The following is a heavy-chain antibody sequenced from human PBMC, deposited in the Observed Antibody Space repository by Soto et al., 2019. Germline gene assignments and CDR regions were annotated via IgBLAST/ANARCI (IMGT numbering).Heavy chain of an antibody. CDR2: ISYDGSNK. Sequence: GGSLRLSCAASGFTFSSYGMHWVRQAPGKGLEWVAVISYDGSNKYYADSVKGRFTISRDNSKNTLYLQMNSLRAEDTAVYYCAKDVYRGVRGVILGYYYYGMDVWGQGTTVTVSS. V-gene: IGHV3-30*18. J-gene: IGHJ6*02. CDR3: AKDVYRGVRGVILGYYYYGMDV. D-gene: IGHD3-10*01. CDR1: GFTFSSYG.